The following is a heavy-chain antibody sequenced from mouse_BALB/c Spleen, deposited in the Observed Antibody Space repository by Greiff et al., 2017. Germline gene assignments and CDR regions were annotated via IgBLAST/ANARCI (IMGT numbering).Heavy chain of an antibody. Sequence: EVHLVESGGGLVQPGGSLKLSCAASGFTFSSYTMSWVRQTPEKRLEWVAYISNGGGSTYYPDTVKGRFTISRDNAKNTLYLQMSSLKSEDTAMYYCAKHGNYGYCAMDYWGQGTSVTVSS. CDR3: AKHGNYGYCAMDY. V-gene: IGHV5-12-2*01. CDR2: ISNGGGST. D-gene: IGHD2-1*01. CDR1: GFTFSSYT. J-gene: IGHJ4*01.